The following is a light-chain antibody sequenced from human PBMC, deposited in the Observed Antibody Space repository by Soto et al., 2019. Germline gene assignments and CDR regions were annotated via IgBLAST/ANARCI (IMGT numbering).Light chain of an antibody. CDR1: QSVSSY. CDR3: QQYSRYSFT. J-gene: IGKJ3*01. Sequence: EIVLTQSPATLSLSPGERATLSCRASQSVSSYLAWYQQKPGQAPRLLIYDASNRATGIPARFSGSGSATDFTLTISSLEPEDFAVYYCQQYSRYSFTFGPGTKVEI. V-gene: IGKV3-11*01. CDR2: DAS.